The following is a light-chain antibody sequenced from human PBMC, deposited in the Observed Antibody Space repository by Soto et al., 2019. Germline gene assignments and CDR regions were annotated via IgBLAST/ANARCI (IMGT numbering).Light chain of an antibody. J-gene: IGKJ1*01. CDR3: QQRSNWTPTWT. V-gene: IGKV3-11*01. CDR1: QSVSSY. Sequence: EIVLTQSPATLSLSPGERATLSCRASQSVSSYLAWYQHKPGQAPRLLIYDASNRATGIPARFSGSGSGTDFTLTISSREPEDFAVSYCQQRSNWTPTWTFGQGTKVEIK. CDR2: DAS.